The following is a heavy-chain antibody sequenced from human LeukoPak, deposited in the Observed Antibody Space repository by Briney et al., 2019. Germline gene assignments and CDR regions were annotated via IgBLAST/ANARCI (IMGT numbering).Heavy chain of an antibody. V-gene: IGHV5-51*01. J-gene: IGHJ4*02. D-gene: IGHD2-21*02. Sequence: GESLKISCKGSGYRFTTYWIGWVRQMPGKGLEWMGIIYPSDSDTRYSPSFQGQVTISADKSISAAYLQWSSLKASDTAMYYCARQTRGSVMMTDMGVEVFQGKDYFDYWGQGTLVTVSS. CDR3: ARQTRGSVMMTDMGVEVFQGKDYFDY. CDR1: GYRFTTYW. CDR2: IYPSDSDT.